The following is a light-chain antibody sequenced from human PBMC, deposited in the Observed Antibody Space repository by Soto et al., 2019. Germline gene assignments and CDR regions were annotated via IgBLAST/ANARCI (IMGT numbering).Light chain of an antibody. CDR2: TAT. CDR3: AAWDESLSGWV. Sequence: QSALTQPPSASATPGQRVAISCSGSSSNIGNYPVNWYQQLPGTAPKLLIHTATQRPSGVPDRFSGSKSGTSASLAISGLQSEDEADYYCAAWDESLSGWVFGGGTKSPS. J-gene: IGLJ3*02. V-gene: IGLV1-44*01. CDR1: SSNIGNYP.